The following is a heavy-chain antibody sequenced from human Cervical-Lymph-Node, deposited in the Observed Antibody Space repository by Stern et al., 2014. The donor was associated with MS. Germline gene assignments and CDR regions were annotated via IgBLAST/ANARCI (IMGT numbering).Heavy chain of an antibody. CDR1: GYTFTSYW. V-gene: IGHV5-51*01. CDR3: ARQRYFDY. Sequence: EVQLVESGPEVKRPGESLKISCQASGYTFTSYWIGWVRQMPGKGLERIAIIFPGGSDIRYTPSFQGQVPISADKSSSTAYLQWNNLKASDTAIYYCARQRYFDYWGQGTLVTVSS. CDR2: IFPGGSDI. J-gene: IGHJ4*02.